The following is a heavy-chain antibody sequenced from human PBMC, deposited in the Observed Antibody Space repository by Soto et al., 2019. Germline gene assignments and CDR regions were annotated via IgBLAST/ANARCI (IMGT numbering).Heavy chain of an antibody. CDR3: ARVVVVPAGAFDY. D-gene: IGHD2-15*01. V-gene: IGHV1-69*13. CDR2: IIPIFGTA. CDR1: GGTFSSYA. J-gene: IGHJ4*02. Sequence: EASVQVSFTASGGTFSSYAISWLRQAPGQGLEWMGGIIPIFGTANYAQKFQGRVTITADESTSTAYMELSSLRSEDTAVYYCARVVVVPAGAFDYWGQGTLVTVSS.